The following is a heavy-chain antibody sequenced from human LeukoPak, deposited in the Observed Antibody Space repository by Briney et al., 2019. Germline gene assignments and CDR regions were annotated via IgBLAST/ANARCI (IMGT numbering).Heavy chain of an antibody. CDR2: IYPGDSDT. Sequence: GESLKISCKGSGYSFTSYWIGWVRQMPGKGLEWMGIIYPGDSDTRYSPSFQGQVTISADKSISTAYLQWSSLKASDTAMYYCARLLWDVNVEILYYFDYWGQGTLVTVSS. J-gene: IGHJ4*02. D-gene: IGHD3-10*01. CDR1: GYSFTSYW. V-gene: IGHV5-51*01. CDR3: ARLLWDVNVEILYYFDY.